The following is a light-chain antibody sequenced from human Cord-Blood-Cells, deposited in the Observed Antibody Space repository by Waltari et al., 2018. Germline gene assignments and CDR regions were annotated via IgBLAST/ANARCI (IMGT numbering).Light chain of an antibody. V-gene: IGLV2-14*01. CDR1: SSDVGGYNY. J-gene: IGLJ1*01. Sequence: QSALTQPASVSGSPGQSITIPCTGTSSDVGGYNYVSWYQQHPGKAPNLMIYDVSNRPSGVSNRFSGSKSGNTASLTISGLQAEDEADYYCSSYTSSSSSYVFGTGTKVTVL. CDR3: SSYTSSSSSYV. CDR2: DVS.